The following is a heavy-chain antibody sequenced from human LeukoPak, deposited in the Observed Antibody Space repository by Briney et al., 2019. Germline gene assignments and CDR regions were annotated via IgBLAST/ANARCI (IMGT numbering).Heavy chain of an antibody. Sequence: PGGSLRLSCAASGFTFSSYAMHWVRQAPGKGLEWMGGYAPEDGKVFYAQKFQGRVTVTEDTSTDTGYMELSSLRSEDAAVYYCATYHLFGSGSFLRMGFDSWGQGTLVTVSS. V-gene: IGHV1-24*01. CDR1: GFTFSSYA. CDR2: YAPEDGKV. J-gene: IGHJ4*02. CDR3: ATYHLFGSGSFLRMGFDS. D-gene: IGHD3-10*01.